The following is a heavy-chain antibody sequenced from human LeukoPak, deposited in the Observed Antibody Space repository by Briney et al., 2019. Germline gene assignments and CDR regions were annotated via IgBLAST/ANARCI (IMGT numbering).Heavy chain of an antibody. Sequence: GGSLRLSCAASGFTFSSYAMHWVRQAPGKGLEWVSAISGSGGSTYYADSVRGRFTISRDNSKNTLYLQMNSLRAEDTAVYYCAKTRREYPYYDSTQSGYYFDYWGQGTLVTVSS. V-gene: IGHV3-23*01. CDR1: GFTFSSYA. CDR3: AKTRREYPYYDSTQSGYYFDY. CDR2: ISGSGGST. D-gene: IGHD3-22*01. J-gene: IGHJ4*02.